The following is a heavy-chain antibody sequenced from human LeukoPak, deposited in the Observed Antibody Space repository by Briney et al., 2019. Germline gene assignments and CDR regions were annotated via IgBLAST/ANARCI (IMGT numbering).Heavy chain of an antibody. J-gene: IGHJ5*02. Sequence: SVEVSCKASGGTFSSYAISWVRQAPGQGLEWMGGIIPIFGTANYAQKFQGRVTITTDESTSTAYMELSSLRSEDTAVYYCANRGGYCSGGSCYSDDNWFDPWGQGTLVTVSS. CDR3: ANRGGYCSGGSCYSDDNWFDP. CDR2: IIPIFGTA. V-gene: IGHV1-69*05. CDR1: GGTFSSYA. D-gene: IGHD2-15*01.